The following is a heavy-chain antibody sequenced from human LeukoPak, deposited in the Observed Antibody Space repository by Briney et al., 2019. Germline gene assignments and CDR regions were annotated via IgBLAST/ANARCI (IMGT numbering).Heavy chain of an antibody. CDR3: ARGQRSHYDFWSGAYYYYGMDV. D-gene: IGHD3-3*01. Sequence: ASVSVSCKASGYSFTSYGISWVRQAPGQGLEWMGWISGYNGNTNYAQKFQGWVTMTRDTSISTAYMELSRLRSDDTAVYYCARGQRSHYDFWSGAYYYYGMDVWGQGTTVTVSS. V-gene: IGHV1-18*01. CDR1: GYSFTSYG. CDR2: ISGYNGNT. J-gene: IGHJ6*02.